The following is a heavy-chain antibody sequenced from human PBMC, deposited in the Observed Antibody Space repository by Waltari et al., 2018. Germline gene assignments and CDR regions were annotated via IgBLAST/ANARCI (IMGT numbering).Heavy chain of an antibody. CDR2: INRDGSRT. J-gene: IGHJ4*02. Sequence: EVQLVESGGGLVQPGVSLRLSCAASGFTFSSYWMHWVRQAPGTGLVGVSRINRDGSRTSYADSVKGRFTISRDNAKNTLYLQMNRMGAEDTAVYYCASKTGDRDDWGQGTLVTVSS. CDR3: ASKTGDRDD. V-gene: IGHV3-74*01. D-gene: IGHD7-27*01. CDR1: GFTFSSYW.